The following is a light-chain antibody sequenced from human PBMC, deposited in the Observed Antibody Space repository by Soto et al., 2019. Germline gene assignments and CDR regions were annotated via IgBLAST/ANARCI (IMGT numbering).Light chain of an antibody. Sequence: EIVMTQSPATLSVSPGERATLSCRASQSVGSNLAWYQQKPGQAPRLLIYGASTRATGIPARFSGSGSGTEFTLTISSLESEDFAVYYCQQYNNWPPWYTFGQGTKLEIK. V-gene: IGKV3-15*01. CDR3: QQYNNWPPWYT. CDR1: QSVGSN. CDR2: GAS. J-gene: IGKJ2*01.